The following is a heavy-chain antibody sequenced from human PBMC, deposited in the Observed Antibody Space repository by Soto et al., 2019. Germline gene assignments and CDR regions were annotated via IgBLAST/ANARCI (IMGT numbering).Heavy chain of an antibody. J-gene: IGHJ6*02. D-gene: IGHD3-3*01. CDR2: IRSKAYGGTT. Sequence: PGGSLRLSCTASGFTFGDYAMSWVRQAPGKGLEWVGFIRSKAYGGTTEYAASVKGRFTISRDDSKSIAYLQMNSLKTEDTAVYYCTRDDAYYDFWSGYNPYGMDVWGQGTTVTVS. CDR3: TRDDAYYDFWSGYNPYGMDV. CDR1: GFTFGDYA. V-gene: IGHV3-49*04.